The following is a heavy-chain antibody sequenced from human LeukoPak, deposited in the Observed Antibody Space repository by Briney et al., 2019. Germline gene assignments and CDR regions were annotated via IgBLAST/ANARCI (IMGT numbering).Heavy chain of an antibody. V-gene: IGHV3-74*01. CDR2: INSDGSST. CDR1: GFTLSNHW. CDR3: ARELVVRAGDYFDY. J-gene: IGHJ4*02. D-gene: IGHD2-2*01. Sequence: GGSLRLSCAASGFTLSNHWMHWVRQAPGKGLVWVSRINSDGSSTRHADSVKGRFTISRDNAKNTLYLQMNSLRAEDTAVYYCARELVVRAGDYFDYWGQGTLVTVSS.